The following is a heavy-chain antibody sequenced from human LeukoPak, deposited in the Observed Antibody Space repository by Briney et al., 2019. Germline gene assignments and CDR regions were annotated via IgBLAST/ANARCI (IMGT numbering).Heavy chain of an antibody. Sequence: GGSLRLSCAASGFTFSSYTMNWVRQAPEKGLEWVSSISSSSSYIYYTDSVKGRFTISRDNAKNSLYLQMNSLRAEDTAVYYCARSLTIFGVVIPSFDYWGQGTLVTVSS. D-gene: IGHD3-3*01. CDR3: ARSLTIFGVVIPSFDY. J-gene: IGHJ4*02. CDR1: GFTFSSYT. CDR2: ISSSSSYI. V-gene: IGHV3-21*01.